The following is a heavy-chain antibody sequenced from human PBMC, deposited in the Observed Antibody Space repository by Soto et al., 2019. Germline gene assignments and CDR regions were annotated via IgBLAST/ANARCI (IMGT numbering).Heavy chain of an antibody. V-gene: IGHV3-9*01. CDR2: ISFNSGSI. D-gene: IGHD2-2*01. Sequence: PGGSLRLSCVASGFTFDDYAMHWVRQAPGKGLEWVSGISFNSGSIGYAESVKGRFTISRDNARNSLYLQMNSLRAEDTALYYCARDIAANQLLYDALDFWGQGTMVTVSS. CDR1: GFTFDDYA. CDR3: ARDIAANQLLYDALDF. J-gene: IGHJ3*01.